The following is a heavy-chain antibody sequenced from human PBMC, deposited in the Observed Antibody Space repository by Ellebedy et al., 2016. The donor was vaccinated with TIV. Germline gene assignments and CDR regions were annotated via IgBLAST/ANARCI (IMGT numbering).Heavy chain of an antibody. D-gene: IGHD3-10*01. J-gene: IGHJ4*02. V-gene: IGHV3-74*01. CDR3: TRGHREHSGSLDY. CDR1: GFTFGDYA. Sequence: GESLKISCTASGFTFGDYAMSWFRQAPGKGLVWVARINNDGSSTNYADSVKGRFTISRDNAKNTLYLQMNTLRADDTAIYFCTRGHREHSGSLDYWGQGTLVTVSS. CDR2: INNDGSST.